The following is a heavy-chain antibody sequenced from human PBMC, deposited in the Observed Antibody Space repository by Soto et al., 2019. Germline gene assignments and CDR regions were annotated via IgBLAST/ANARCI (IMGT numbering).Heavy chain of an antibody. J-gene: IGHJ4*02. D-gene: IGHD6-6*01. CDR1: GGTFSSYT. Sequence: SVKVSYKASGGTFSSYTISWVRQAPGQGLEWMGRIIPILGIANYAQKFQDRVTITADKSTSTAYMELSSLRSEDTAVYYCAKDLKMGYSSSSGHYWGQGTLVTVSS. V-gene: IGHV1-69*02. CDR2: IIPILGIA. CDR3: AKDLKMGYSSSSGHY.